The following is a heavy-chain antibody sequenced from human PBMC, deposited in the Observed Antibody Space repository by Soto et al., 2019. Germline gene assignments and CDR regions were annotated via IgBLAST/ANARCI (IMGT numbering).Heavy chain of an antibody. CDR3: ARDLEGDCDWLLSSSKFDMDV. V-gene: IGHV1-18*01. CDR2: VSADNGNT. Sequence: GASVKVSCKASGYTFSRYGISWVRQAPGQGLEWMGWVSADNGNTQYAQKFRGRVTMSADTSTSTAYMELRSLRSVDTAVYYCARDLEGDCDWLLSSSKFDMDVWGQGTKVTVSS. J-gene: IGHJ6*02. D-gene: IGHD3-9*01. CDR1: GYTFSRYG.